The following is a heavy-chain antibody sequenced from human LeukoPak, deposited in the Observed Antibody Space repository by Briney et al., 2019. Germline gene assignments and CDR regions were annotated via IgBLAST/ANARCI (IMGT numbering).Heavy chain of an antibody. CDR3: APLGLGTADDLVDY. V-gene: IGHV3-30-3*01. CDR1: GFTFSSYA. D-gene: IGHD1/OR15-1a*01. Sequence: GGSLRLSCAASGFTFSSYAMHWVRQAPGKGLEWVAVISYDGSNKYYADSVKGRFTISRDNSKNTLYLQMNSLRAEDTAVYYCAPLGLGTADDLVDYWGQGTLVTVSS. J-gene: IGHJ4*02. CDR2: ISYDGSNK.